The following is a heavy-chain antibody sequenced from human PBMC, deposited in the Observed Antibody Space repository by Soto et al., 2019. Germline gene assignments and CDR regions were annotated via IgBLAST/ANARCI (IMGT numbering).Heavy chain of an antibody. D-gene: IGHD2-2*02. J-gene: IGHJ4*02. CDR2: IYYSGST. CDR1: GGSISSFY. Sequence: SETLSLTCTVSGGSISSFYWSWIRQPPGKGLEWIGYIYYSGSTNYNPSLKSRVTISVDTSKNQFSLKLSSVTAADTAVYYCAKQVTPGTALYDYWGQGSLVTVSS. CDR3: AKQVTPGTALYDY. V-gene: IGHV4-59*08.